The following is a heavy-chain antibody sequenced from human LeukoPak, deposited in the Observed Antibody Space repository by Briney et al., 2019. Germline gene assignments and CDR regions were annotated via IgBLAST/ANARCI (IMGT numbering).Heavy chain of an antibody. CDR2: IYSDGST. CDR3: ARARGIAVANFDY. J-gene: IGHJ4*02. D-gene: IGHD6-19*01. V-gene: IGHV3-66*01. Sequence: GGSLRLSCAASGYTVSDKPMTWVRQAAGKGLEWVSVIYSDGSTHYSESVKGRFYISRDNSKNTLYLQMNSLRAEDTAVYYCARARGIAVANFDYWGQGTLVTVSP. CDR1: GYTVSDKP.